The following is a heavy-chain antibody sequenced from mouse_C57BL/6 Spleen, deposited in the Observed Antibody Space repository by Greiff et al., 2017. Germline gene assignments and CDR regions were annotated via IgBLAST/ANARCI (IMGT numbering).Heavy chain of an antibody. CDR1: GYSITSGYY. D-gene: IGHD2-4*01. CDR2: ISYDGSN. CDR3: ARKGYDYDSWFAY. J-gene: IGHJ3*01. V-gene: IGHV3-6*01. Sequence: EVQLQESGPGLVKPSQSLSLTCSVTGYSITSGYYWNWIRQFPGNKLEWMGYISYDGSNNYNPSLKNRISITRDTSKNQFFLKLNSVTTEDTATYYCARKGYDYDSWFAYWGQGTLVTVSA.